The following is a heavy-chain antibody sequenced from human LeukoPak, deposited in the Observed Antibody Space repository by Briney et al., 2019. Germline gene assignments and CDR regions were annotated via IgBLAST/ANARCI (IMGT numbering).Heavy chain of an antibody. D-gene: IGHD1-1*01. V-gene: IGHV3-23*01. CDR2: ISPSGDIT. Sequence: PGGSLRLSCAASGFTFSNHGVNWVRQAPGKGLEWVSGISPSGDITYYADSVKGRFTISRDNSKNTLYLQMNSQRSEDAAVYYCAKGLDPIRPYYFDYWGQGTLVTVSS. CDR1: GFTFSNHG. J-gene: IGHJ4*02. CDR3: AKGLDPIRPYYFDY.